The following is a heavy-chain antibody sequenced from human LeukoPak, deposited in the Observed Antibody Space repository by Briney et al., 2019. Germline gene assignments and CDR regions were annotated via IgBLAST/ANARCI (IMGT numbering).Heavy chain of an antibody. CDR3: IKGGRHSSSWNDY. Sequence: GGSLRLSCAASGFTFSSYAMHWVRQAPGKGLEWVAVISYDGSNKYYADSVKGRFTISRDNSKNTLYLQMNSLRVEDTAFYYCIKGGRHSSSWNDYWGQGTLVTVSS. D-gene: IGHD6-13*01. V-gene: IGHV3-30*04. J-gene: IGHJ4*02. CDR2: ISYDGSNK. CDR1: GFTFSSYA.